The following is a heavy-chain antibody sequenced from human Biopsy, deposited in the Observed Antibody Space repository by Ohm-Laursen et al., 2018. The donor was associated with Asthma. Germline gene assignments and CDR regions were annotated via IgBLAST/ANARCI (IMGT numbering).Heavy chain of an antibody. CDR1: GFTFSDHY. D-gene: IGHD3-22*01. V-gene: IGHV3-72*01. CDR3: ASDLGGYYYDSSGYSSDY. Sequence: SLRLSCAASGFTFSDHYMDCVRQAPGKGLERVGRTRNKANSYTTEYAASVKGRFTISRDDSKNSLYLQMNSLKTEDTAVYYCASDLGGYYYDSSGYSSDYWGQGTLVTVSS. J-gene: IGHJ4*02. CDR2: TRNKANSYTT.